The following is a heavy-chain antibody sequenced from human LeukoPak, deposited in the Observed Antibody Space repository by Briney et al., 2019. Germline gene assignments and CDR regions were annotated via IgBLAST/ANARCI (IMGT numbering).Heavy chain of an antibody. J-gene: IGHJ6*04. V-gene: IGHV1-18*01. CDR2: ISSYNGNT. Sequence: GASVKVACKASGYTFSSYGINWVRQAPGQGLEWMGWISSYNGNTHYTQKLQGRVTMTTDASTSTVYMELRSLRSDDTAVYYCARTCSGCNYYFYEMEVWGKGTTVTVSS. CDR1: GYTFSSYG. CDR3: ARTCSGCNYYFYEMEV. D-gene: IGHD6-19*01.